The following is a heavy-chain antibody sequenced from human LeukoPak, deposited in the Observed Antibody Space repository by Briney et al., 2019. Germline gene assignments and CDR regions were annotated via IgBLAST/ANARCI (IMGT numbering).Heavy chain of an antibody. V-gene: IGHV1-18*01. J-gene: IGHJ6*02. D-gene: IGHD4-17*01. CDR1: GYTFTSYG. CDR2: ISAYNGNT. Sequence: ASVKVSCKASGYTFTSYGISWVRQAPGQGLEWMGWISAYNGNTNYAQKLQGRVTMTTDTSTSTAYMELRSLRSDDTAVYYCAGIATTVTRGDYYGMDVWGQGTTVTVSS. CDR3: AGIATTVTRGDYYGMDV.